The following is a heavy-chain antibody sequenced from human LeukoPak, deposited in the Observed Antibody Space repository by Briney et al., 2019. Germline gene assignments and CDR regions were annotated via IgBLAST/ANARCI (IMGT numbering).Heavy chain of an antibody. CDR2: IWYDGSNK. Sequence: GGSLRLSCAASGFTFSSYAMSWVRQAPGKGLEWVAVIWYDGSNKYYADSVKGRFTISRDNSKNTLYLQMNSLRAEDTAVYYCARDDYGDYGIDYWGQGTLVTVSS. V-gene: IGHV3-33*08. D-gene: IGHD4-17*01. J-gene: IGHJ4*02. CDR3: ARDDYGDYGIDY. CDR1: GFTFSSYA.